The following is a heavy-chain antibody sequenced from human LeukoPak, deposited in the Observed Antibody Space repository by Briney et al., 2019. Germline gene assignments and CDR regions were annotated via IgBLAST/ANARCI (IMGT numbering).Heavy chain of an antibody. CDR2: INHSGST. J-gene: IGHJ5*02. D-gene: IGHD3-3*02. CDR3: AREDALAWFDP. Sequence: PSETLSLTCAVYGGSFSGYYCSWIRQPPGKGLEWIGEINHSGSTNYNPSLKSRVTISVDTSKNQFSLKLSSVTAADTAVYYCAREDALAWFDPWGQGTLVTVSS. V-gene: IGHV4-34*01. CDR1: GGSFSGYY.